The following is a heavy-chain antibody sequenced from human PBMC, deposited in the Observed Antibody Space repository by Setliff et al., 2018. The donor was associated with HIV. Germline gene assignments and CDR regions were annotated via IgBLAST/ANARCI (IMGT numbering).Heavy chain of an antibody. CDR1: GGSVNSGGYY. Sequence: SETLSLTCSVSGGSVNSGGYYWSWIRQPAGKELEWIGHIYNDGSTIYNPSLRSRLTISLDTSKNQFSLNLSSVTAADTAVYYCARHCGYSPGQICYYYLDIWGKGTTVTVSS. CDR3: ARHCGYSPGQICYYYLDI. J-gene: IGHJ6*03. V-gene: IGHV4-61*09. CDR2: IYNDGST. D-gene: IGHD5-18*01.